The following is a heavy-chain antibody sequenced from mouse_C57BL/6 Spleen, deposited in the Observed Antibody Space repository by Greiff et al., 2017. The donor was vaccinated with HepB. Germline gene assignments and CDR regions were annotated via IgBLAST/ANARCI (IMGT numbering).Heavy chain of an antibody. Sequence: VQLQQPGAELVKPGASVKVSCKASGYTFTSYWMHWVKQRPGQGLEWIGRIHPSDSDTNYNQKFKGKATLTVDKSSSTAYMQRSSLTSEDSAVYYCAMHYGSSYFWYFDVWGTGTTVTVSS. CDR3: AMHYGSSYFWYFDV. V-gene: IGHV1-74*01. CDR1: GYTFTSYW. CDR2: IHPSDSDT. J-gene: IGHJ1*03. D-gene: IGHD1-1*01.